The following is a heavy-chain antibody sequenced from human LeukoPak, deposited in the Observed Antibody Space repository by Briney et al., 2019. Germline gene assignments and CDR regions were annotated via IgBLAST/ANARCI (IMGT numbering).Heavy chain of an antibody. CDR3: AKLLVGAARQGNTSRYYFDY. D-gene: IGHD6-6*01. Sequence: GGSLRLSCAASGFPFSSYGIHWVRQAPGKGLEWVAVIWYDGSTKYYADSVKGRFTISRDNSKNTLYLQMNSLRAEDTAVYYCAKLLVGAARQGNTSRYYFDYWGQGTLVTVSS. V-gene: IGHV3-33*06. CDR1: GFPFSSYG. J-gene: IGHJ4*02. CDR2: IWYDGSTK.